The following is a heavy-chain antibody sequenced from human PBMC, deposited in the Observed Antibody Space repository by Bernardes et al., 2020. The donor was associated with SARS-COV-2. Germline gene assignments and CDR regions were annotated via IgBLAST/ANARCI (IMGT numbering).Heavy chain of an antibody. CDR3: ARVRGYSSSPLDY. J-gene: IGHJ4*02. Sequence: SETLSLTCAVYGGSFSGYYWSWIRQPPGKGLEWIGEINHSGSTNYNPSLKSRVTISVDTSKNQFSLKLSSVTAADTAVYYCARVRGYSSSPLDYWGQGTLVTVSS. CDR2: INHSGST. D-gene: IGHD6-6*01. V-gene: IGHV4-34*01. CDR1: GGSFSGYY.